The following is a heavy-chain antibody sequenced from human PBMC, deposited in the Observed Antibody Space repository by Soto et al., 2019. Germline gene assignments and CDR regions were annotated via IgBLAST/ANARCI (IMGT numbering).Heavy chain of an antibody. CDR2: IDPSDSYT. Sequence: PGESLKISGKGPGYSFTIYCISWVLQMPGKGLEWMGRIDPSDSYTNYSPSFQGHVTISADKSISTAYLQWSSLKASDTAMYYCARHRGSYDSNWFDPWGQGTLVTVSS. D-gene: IGHD1-26*01. CDR1: GYSFTIYC. V-gene: IGHV5-10-1*01. CDR3: ARHRGSYDSNWFDP. J-gene: IGHJ5*02.